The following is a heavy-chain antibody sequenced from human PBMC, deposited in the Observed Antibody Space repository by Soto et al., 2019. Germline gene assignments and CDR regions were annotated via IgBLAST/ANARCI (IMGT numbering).Heavy chain of an antibody. Sequence: SETLSLTCTVSGGSISSYYWSWIRQPPGKGLEWIGYIYYSGSTNYNPSLKSRVTISVDTSKNQFSLKLTSVTAADTAVYYCAMSYYYYYMDVWGKGTTVTVSS. V-gene: IGHV4-59*01. CDR1: GGSISSYY. CDR3: AMSYYYYYMDV. CDR2: IYYSGST. J-gene: IGHJ6*03.